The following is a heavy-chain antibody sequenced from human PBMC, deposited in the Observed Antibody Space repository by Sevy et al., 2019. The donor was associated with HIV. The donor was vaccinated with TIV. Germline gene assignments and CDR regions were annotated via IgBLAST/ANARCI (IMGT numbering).Heavy chain of an antibody. CDR1: GGSISRGQFY. D-gene: IGHD2-15*01. Sequence: SETLSLTCTVSGGSISRGQFYWSWIRQPAGKGLEWIGRVHNSGSATYNPSLRNRVGMSIDTSKNQFSLVLSSVTAADTAVYYCARSTGGGNFDYWGQGTLVTVSS. CDR3: ARSTGGGNFDY. V-gene: IGHV4-61*02. CDR2: VHNSGSA. J-gene: IGHJ4*02.